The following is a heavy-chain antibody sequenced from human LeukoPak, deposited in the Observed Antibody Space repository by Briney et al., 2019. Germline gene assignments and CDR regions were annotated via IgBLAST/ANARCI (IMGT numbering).Heavy chain of an antibody. V-gene: IGHV3-23*01. CDR3: AKDGQWLVKSFDY. J-gene: IGHJ4*02. Sequence: GGSLRLSCAASGFTFSSYGMSWVRQAPGKGLEWVSAISGSGGSTYYADSVKGRFTTSRDNSKNTLYLQMNSLRAEDTAVYYCAKDGQWLVKSFDYWGQGTLVTVSS. CDR1: GFTFSSYG. D-gene: IGHD6-19*01. CDR2: ISGSGGST.